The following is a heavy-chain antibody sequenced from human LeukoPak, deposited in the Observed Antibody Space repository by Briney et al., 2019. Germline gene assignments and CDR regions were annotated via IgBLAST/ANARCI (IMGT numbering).Heavy chain of an antibody. D-gene: IGHD6-13*01. V-gene: IGHV3-23*01. Sequence: GGSLRLSCAASGFTFNNYAMNWVRQAPGKGLEWVSGISGFGGSTYYAPSVKGRLTISRDNFGNMLYLHLDSLRVEDTAIYYCARRSGSSWSSFDYWGQGALVTVSS. CDR3: ARRSGSSWSSFDY. J-gene: IGHJ4*02. CDR1: GFTFNNYA. CDR2: ISGFGGST.